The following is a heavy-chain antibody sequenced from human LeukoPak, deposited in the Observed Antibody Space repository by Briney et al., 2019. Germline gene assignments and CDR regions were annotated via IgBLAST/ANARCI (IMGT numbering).Heavy chain of an antibody. Sequence: GGSRRLSCAASGFTFTNYWMSWVRQAPGKGLEWVASIKQDASDKYYVDSVKGRFTISRDNAKNSLFLQMISLRAEDTALYYCVRDPVDYWGQGILVTVSS. CDR3: VRDPVDY. V-gene: IGHV3-7*01. CDR2: IKQDASDK. J-gene: IGHJ4*02. CDR1: GFTFTNYW.